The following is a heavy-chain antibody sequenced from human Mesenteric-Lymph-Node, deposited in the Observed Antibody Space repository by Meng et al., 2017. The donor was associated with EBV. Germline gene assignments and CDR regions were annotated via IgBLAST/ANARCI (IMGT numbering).Heavy chain of an antibody. CDR1: GYTYTNYG. J-gene: IGHJ4*02. D-gene: IGHD5-24*01. CDR3: ARDGSGDGYTFDY. CDR2: ISPYNGNT. Sequence: QVQLVQSGAVVKKPGASVKVSCKASGYTYTNYGINWVRQAPGQGIEWMGGISPYNGNTYSAQKFQGRVTMTTDTSTDTAYIELRSLRSDDTAVYSCARDGSGDGYTFDYWGQGTLVTVSS. V-gene: IGHV1-18*01.